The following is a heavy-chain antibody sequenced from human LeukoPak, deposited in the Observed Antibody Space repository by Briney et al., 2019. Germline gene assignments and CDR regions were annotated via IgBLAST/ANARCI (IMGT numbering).Heavy chain of an antibody. D-gene: IGHD2-15*01. V-gene: IGHV4-59*01. CDR3: AREGDRSGGSCYSFFDY. CDR2: IYYSGST. J-gene: IGHJ4*02. CDR1: GGSISSYY. Sequence: SETLSLTCIVSGGSISSYYWSWIRQPPGKGLEWIGYIYYSGSTNYNPSLKSRVTISVDTSKNQFSLKLSSVTAADTAVYYCAREGDRSGGSCYSFFDYWGQGTLVTVSS.